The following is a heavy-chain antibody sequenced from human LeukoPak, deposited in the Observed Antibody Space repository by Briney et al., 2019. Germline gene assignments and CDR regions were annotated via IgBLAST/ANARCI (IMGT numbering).Heavy chain of an antibody. CDR1: GYTFTSYG. V-gene: IGHV1-18*01. CDR3: ARAPLTGDPGGQDNWFDP. Sequence: ASVKVSCKASGYTFTSYGISWVRQAPGQGLEWMGWISAYNGNTNYAQKLQGRDTMTTDTSTSTAYMELRSLRSDDTAVYYCARAPLTGDPGGQDNWFDPWGQGTLVTVSS. CDR2: ISAYNGNT. J-gene: IGHJ5*02. D-gene: IGHD7-27*01.